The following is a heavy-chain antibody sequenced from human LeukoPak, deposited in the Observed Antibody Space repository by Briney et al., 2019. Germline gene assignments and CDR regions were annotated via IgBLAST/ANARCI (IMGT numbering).Heavy chain of an antibody. J-gene: IGHJ3*02. CDR2: LNPYSENT. Sequence: ASVKVSCMASGYIFTKYDVNWVGQAPGQGLEWLGWLNPYSENTDYAQKFQGRVTINRNTSIRTAYLEMSRLRPEDTAVYSCARGARITIFGVVRAGTFDSWGQGTMVTASS. V-gene: IGHV1-8*03. CDR3: ARGARITIFGVVRAGTFDS. D-gene: IGHD3-3*01. CDR1: GYIFTKYD.